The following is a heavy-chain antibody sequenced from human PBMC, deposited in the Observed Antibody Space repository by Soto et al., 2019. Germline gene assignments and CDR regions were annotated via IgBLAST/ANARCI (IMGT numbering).Heavy chain of an antibody. CDR3: ARGGHVVVVTAAFDY. D-gene: IGHD2-21*02. Sequence: ASVKVSCKASGNTFSNYYIHWVRQALGQGLEWMGTINPSGGHTTYAQKFLGRVTMTRDTSTSTLYMEVTRLRSEDTAVYYCARGGHVVVVTAAFDYWGQGTLVTVSS. CDR2: INPSGGHT. V-gene: IGHV1-46*03. J-gene: IGHJ4*02. CDR1: GNTFSNYY.